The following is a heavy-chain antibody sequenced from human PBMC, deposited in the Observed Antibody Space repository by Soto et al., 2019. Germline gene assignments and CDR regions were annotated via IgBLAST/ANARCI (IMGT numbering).Heavy chain of an antibody. Sequence: QVQLVQSGAEVKKPGSSVKVSCKASGGTFSSYAISWVRQAPGQGLEWMGGIIPIFGTANYAQKFQGRVTITGDESTSTAYMELSSLRSEDMAVYYCARGTRGIVVVPAAPYYYYGMDVWGQGTTVTVSS. J-gene: IGHJ6*02. CDR2: IIPIFGTA. CDR1: GGTFSSYA. D-gene: IGHD2-2*01. CDR3: ARGTRGIVVVPAAPYYYYGMDV. V-gene: IGHV1-69*01.